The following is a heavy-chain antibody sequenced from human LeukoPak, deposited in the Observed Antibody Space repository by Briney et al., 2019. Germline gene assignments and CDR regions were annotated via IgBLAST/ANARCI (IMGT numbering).Heavy chain of an antibody. J-gene: IGHJ4*02. V-gene: IGHV1-2*02. Sequence: ASVKVSCKASGYTFTDYYMHWVRQAPGRGLEWMGWINPNSGGTNYAQKFRGRVTMTRDTSISTAYMELNRLRSDDTAVYYCARWGDILIDYWGQGTLVTVSS. D-gene: IGHD3-9*01. CDR1: GYTFTDYY. CDR2: INPNSGGT. CDR3: ARWGDILIDY.